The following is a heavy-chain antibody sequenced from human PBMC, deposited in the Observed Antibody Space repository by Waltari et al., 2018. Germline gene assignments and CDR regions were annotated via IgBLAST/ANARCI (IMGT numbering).Heavy chain of an antibody. CDR2: IYWNDDK. CDR1: GFSLSTSGVG. Sequence: QITLKESGPTLVKPTQTLTLTCTFSGFSLSTSGVGVGWIRQPPGKALEWLALIYWNDDKRYSPSLKSRRTITKDTSKNQVVLTMTNMDPVDTATYYCEHRRYDYVWGSYRPISFDYWGQGTLVTVSS. V-gene: IGHV2-5*01. J-gene: IGHJ4*02. D-gene: IGHD3-16*02. CDR3: EHRRYDYVWGSYRPISFDY.